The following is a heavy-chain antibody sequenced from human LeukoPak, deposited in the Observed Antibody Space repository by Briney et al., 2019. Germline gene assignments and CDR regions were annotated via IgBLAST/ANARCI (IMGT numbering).Heavy chain of an antibody. Sequence: PGGSLRLSCAASGFTFSSYSMNWVRQAPGKGLEWVSYISSSSSTIYYADSVKGRFTISRDNAKNSLYLQMNSLRGEDTAVYYCAREVYWNYDDAFDIWGQGTMVTVSS. CDR1: GFTFSSYS. CDR3: AREVYWNYDDAFDI. D-gene: IGHD1-7*01. CDR2: ISSSSSTI. J-gene: IGHJ3*02. V-gene: IGHV3-48*01.